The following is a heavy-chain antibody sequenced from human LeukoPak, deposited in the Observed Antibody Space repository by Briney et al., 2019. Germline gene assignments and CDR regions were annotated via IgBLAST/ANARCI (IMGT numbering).Heavy chain of an antibody. CDR1: GFTFSDYY. J-gene: IGHJ4*02. CDR2: ISSSGSTI. V-gene: IGHV3-11*01. CDR3: ARDLGVATAYFDY. D-gene: IGHD5-12*01. Sequence: GGSLRLSCAASGFTFSDYYMSWIRQAPGKGLEWVSYISSSGSTIYYADSVKGRFTISRDNAKSSLYLQMNSLRAEDTAVYYCARDLGVATAYFDYWGQGTLVTVSS.